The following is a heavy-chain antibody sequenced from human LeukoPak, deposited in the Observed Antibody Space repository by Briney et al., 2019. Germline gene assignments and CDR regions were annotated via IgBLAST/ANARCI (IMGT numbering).Heavy chain of an antibody. CDR1: GFTFSDYW. V-gene: IGHV3-74*01. D-gene: IGHD1-26*01. J-gene: IGHJ4*02. Sequence: GGALRLSCAASGFTFSDYWMHWVCQAPGKGLVWVSRINTDWSFTRYAGCVQGRFTISRDTAKNTLFLQMNSLRAEDTGVYYCAREARVGGALQYWGQGILVTVSS. CDR3: AREARVGGALQY. CDR2: INTDWSFT.